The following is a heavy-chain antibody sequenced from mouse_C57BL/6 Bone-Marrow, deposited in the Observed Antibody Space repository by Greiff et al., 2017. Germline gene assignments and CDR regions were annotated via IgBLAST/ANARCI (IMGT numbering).Heavy chain of an antibody. Sequence: EVQLQQSGPELVKPGASVKLSCKASGYSFTGYYMNWVKQSPEKSLEWIGEITPSTGGTTYNQKFKAKATLTVDKSSSTAYMQLKSLTSEDSAVYYWARRRQLRPFAYWGQGTLVTVSA. J-gene: IGHJ3*01. CDR2: ITPSTGGT. D-gene: IGHD3-2*02. CDR3: ARRRQLRPFAY. V-gene: IGHV1-42*01. CDR1: GYSFTGYY.